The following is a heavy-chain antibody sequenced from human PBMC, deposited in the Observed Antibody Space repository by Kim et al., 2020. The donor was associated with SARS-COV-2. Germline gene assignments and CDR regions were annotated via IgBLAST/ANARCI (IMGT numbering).Heavy chain of an antibody. CDR3: ATGVGMGVPSWFDP. Sequence: ASVKVSCKVSGYTLTELSMHWVRQAPGKGLEWMGGFDPEDGETIYAQKFQGRVTMTEDTSTDTAYMELSSLRSEDTAVYYCATGVGMGVPSWFDPWGQGTLFTVSS. CDR2: FDPEDGET. D-gene: IGHD1-26*01. V-gene: IGHV1-24*01. J-gene: IGHJ5*02. CDR1: GYTLTELS.